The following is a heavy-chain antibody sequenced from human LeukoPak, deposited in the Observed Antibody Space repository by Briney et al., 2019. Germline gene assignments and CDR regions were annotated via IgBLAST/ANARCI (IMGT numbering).Heavy chain of an antibody. D-gene: IGHD6-19*01. Sequence: GGSLRLSCAASGFTFSSYGMNWVRQAPGKGLEWVSYVSPSSSTIYYADSVKGRFTISRDNAKNSLYLQMNSLRAEDTAVYYCAREHTPFGSGCTAAYWGQGTLVTVSS. J-gene: IGHJ4*02. CDR2: VSPSSSTI. CDR3: AREHTPFGSGCTAAY. V-gene: IGHV3-48*01. CDR1: GFTFSSYG.